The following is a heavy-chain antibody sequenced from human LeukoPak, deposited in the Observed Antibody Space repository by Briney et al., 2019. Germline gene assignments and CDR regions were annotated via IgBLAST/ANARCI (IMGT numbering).Heavy chain of an antibody. J-gene: IGHJ4*02. CDR2: INPSGGST. Sequence: ASVKVSCKASGYTFTSYYMHWVRQAPGQGLEWMGIINPSGGSTSYAQKFQGRVTMTRDMSTSTAYMELRSLRSDDTAVYYCARPLYYYGSGSYFDYWGQGTLVTVSS. D-gene: IGHD3-10*01. CDR1: GYTFTSYY. CDR3: ARPLYYYGSGSYFDY. V-gene: IGHV1-46*01.